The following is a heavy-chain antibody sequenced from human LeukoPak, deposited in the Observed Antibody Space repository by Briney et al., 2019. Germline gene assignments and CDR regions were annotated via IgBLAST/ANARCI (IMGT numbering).Heavy chain of an antibody. V-gene: IGHV4-34*01. J-gene: IGHJ6*02. Sequence: SETLSLTCAAYGGSFSGYYWSWIRQPPGKGLEWIGEINHSGSTNCNPSLKSRLTISIDTSKNQFALRLSSVTAADTAVYYCARDKRDIVVVPAAKHYYYYGMDVWGQGTTVTVSS. CDR3: ARDKRDIVVVPAAKHYYYYGMDV. CDR2: INHSGST. D-gene: IGHD2-2*01. CDR1: GGSFSGYY.